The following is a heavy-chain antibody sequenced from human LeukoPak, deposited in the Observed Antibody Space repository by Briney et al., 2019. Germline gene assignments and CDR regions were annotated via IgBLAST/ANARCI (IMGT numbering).Heavy chain of an antibody. V-gene: IGHV3-23*01. CDR2: ISGSGGST. D-gene: IGHD3-22*01. CDR3: ARRSHGYYDSSGYSDY. J-gene: IGHJ4*02. CDR1: GFTFSSYA. Sequence: GGSLRLSCAASGFTFSSYAMSWVRQAPGKGLEWVSAISGSGGSTYYADSVKGRFTISRDNSKNTLYLQMNSLRAEDTAVYYCARRSHGYYDSSGYSDYWGQGTLVTVSS.